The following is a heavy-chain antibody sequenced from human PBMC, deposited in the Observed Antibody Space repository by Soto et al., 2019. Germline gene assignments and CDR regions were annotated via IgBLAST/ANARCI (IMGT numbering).Heavy chain of an antibody. V-gene: IGHV4-30-4*01. D-gene: IGHD3-22*01. J-gene: IGHJ2*01. Sequence: SETLSLTCTVSGASMSNYYYWSWIRQTPGKGLEWIGYVYYSGTTDYIPSLKSRLSMSIDKSQNQFTLKLNSVTAADTATYYCARMSYFYDKWYFDLWGRGTLVTVSS. CDR1: GASMSNYYY. CDR3: ARMSYFYDKWYFDL. CDR2: VYYSGTT.